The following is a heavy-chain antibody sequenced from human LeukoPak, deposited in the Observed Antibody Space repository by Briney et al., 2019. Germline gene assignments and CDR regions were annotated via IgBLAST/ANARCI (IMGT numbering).Heavy chain of an antibody. J-gene: IGHJ4*02. CDR2: IYYSGST. V-gene: IGHV4-59*01. Sequence: SETPSLTCTVSGGSISSYYWSWIRQPPGKGLEWIGYIYYSGSTNYNPSLKSRVTISVDTSKNQFSLKLSSVTAADTAVYYCARDGQGYSYDYWGQGTLVTVSS. CDR3: ARDGQGYSYDY. CDR1: GGSISSYY. D-gene: IGHD5-18*01.